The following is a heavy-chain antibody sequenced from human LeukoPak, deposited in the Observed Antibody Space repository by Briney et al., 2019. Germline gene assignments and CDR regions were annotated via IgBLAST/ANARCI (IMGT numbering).Heavy chain of an antibody. Sequence: GGSLRLSCAASGFTFSNAWMSCVRQAPGKGLEWVGRIKSKTDGGTTDYAAPVKGRFTISRDDSKNTLYLQMNSLKTEDTAVYYCTTDTSSTTGTAYYYYYYGMDVWGKGTTVTVSS. CDR3: TTDTSSTTGTAYYYYYYGMDV. D-gene: IGHD1-1*01. J-gene: IGHJ6*04. V-gene: IGHV3-15*01. CDR1: GFTFSNAW. CDR2: IKSKTDGGTT.